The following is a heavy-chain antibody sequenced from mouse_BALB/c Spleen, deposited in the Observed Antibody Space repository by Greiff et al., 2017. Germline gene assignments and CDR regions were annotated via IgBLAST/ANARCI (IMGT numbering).Heavy chain of an antibody. CDR2: IWAGGST. J-gene: IGHJ3*01. V-gene: IGHV2-9*02. CDR3: ARDQFTTATAWFAY. D-gene: IGHD1-2*01. CDR1: GFSLTSYG. Sequence: QVQLKESGPGLVAPSQSLSITCTVSGFSLTSYGVHWVRQPPGKGLEWLGVIWAGGSTNYNSALMSRLSISKDNSKSQVFLKMNSLQTDDTAMYYCARDQFTTATAWFAYWGQGTLVTVSA.